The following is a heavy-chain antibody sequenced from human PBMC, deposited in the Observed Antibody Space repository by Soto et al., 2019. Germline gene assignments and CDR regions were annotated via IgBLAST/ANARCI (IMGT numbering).Heavy chain of an antibody. CDR2: ISAYNGNT. Sequence: EASVKVSCKASGYTFTSYGISWVRQAPGQGLEWMGWISAYNGNTNYAQKLQGRVTMTTDTSTSTAYMELRSLRSDDTAVYYCARSYYDILTGGYFDYWGQGTLVTVSS. V-gene: IGHV1-18*01. J-gene: IGHJ4*02. CDR3: ARSYYDILTGGYFDY. CDR1: GYTFTSYG. D-gene: IGHD3-9*01.